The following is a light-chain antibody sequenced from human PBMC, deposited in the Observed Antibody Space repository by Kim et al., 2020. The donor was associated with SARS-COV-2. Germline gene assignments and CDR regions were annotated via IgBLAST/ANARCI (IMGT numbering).Light chain of an antibody. CDR3: QLWNSSSDLWV. CDR2: YDD. J-gene: IGLJ3*02. Sequence: APGKTARITCGGQNIGSKSVHWYQQKAGQAPVLVIYYDDDRPSGIPERFSGSNSENTATLTISRVEAGDEADYYCQLWNSSSDLWVFGGGTQLTVL. CDR1: NIGSKS. V-gene: IGLV3-21*04.